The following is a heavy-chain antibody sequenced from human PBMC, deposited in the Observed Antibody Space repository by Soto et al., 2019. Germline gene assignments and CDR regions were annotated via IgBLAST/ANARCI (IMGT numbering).Heavy chain of an antibody. V-gene: IGHV3-11*06. CDR1: GFTFSDFY. D-gene: IGHD2-21*01. CDR2: ISINSNHK. Sequence: GGSLRLSCAASGFTFSDFYMTWVRQAPGKGLEWLSYISINSNHKAYADSVKGRHTTSRDNAKNSLYLQMNTLRADDTAVYYCVRGGGGGQFDYWGQGTLVTVSS. J-gene: IGHJ4*02. CDR3: VRGGGGGQFDY.